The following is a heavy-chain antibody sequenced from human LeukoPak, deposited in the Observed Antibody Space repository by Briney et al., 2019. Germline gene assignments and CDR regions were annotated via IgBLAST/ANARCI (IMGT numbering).Heavy chain of an antibody. CDR2: IKEDGSEK. J-gene: IGHJ4*02. Sequence: GGSLRLSCAASGFTFSSYWMSWVRQAPGKGLEWVANIKEDGSEKYYVDSVKGRFTISRDNVKNSLYLQMNSLRAEDTAVYYCARDFRGYSGYSLVDYWGQGTLVTVSS. CDR3: ARDFRGYSGYSLVDY. CDR1: GFTFSSYW. D-gene: IGHD5-12*01. V-gene: IGHV3-7*01.